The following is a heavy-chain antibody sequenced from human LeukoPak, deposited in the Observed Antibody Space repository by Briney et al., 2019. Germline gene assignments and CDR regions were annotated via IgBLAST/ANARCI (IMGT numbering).Heavy chain of an antibody. Sequence: GASVKVSCKASGYTFTSYAMNWVRQAPEQGLDWMGWINTNTGNPTYAQGFTGRFVFSLDTSVSTAYLQISSLKAEDTAVYYCARDYFRYYMDVWGKGTTVTISS. V-gene: IGHV7-4-1*02. CDR3: ARDYFRYYMDV. CDR1: GYTFTSYA. D-gene: IGHD2-21*01. CDR2: INTNTGNP. J-gene: IGHJ6*03.